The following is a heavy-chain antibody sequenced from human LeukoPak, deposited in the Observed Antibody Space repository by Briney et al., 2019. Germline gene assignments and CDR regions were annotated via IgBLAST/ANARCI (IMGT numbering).Heavy chain of an antibody. D-gene: IGHD3-22*01. CDR2: INHSGST. V-gene: IGHV4-34*01. Sequence: SETLSLTCAVYGGSFSGYYWSWIRQPPGKGLEWLGEINHSGSTNYNPSLKSRVTISVDTSKNQFSLKLSSVTAADTAVYYCARARWYYDSSGYYYVDAFDIWGQGTMVTVSS. CDR3: ARARWYYDSSGYYYVDAFDI. CDR1: GGSFSGYY. J-gene: IGHJ3*02.